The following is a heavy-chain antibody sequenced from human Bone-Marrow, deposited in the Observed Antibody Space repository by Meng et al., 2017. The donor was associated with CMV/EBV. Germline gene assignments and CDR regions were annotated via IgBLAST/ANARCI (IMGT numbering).Heavy chain of an antibody. D-gene: IGHD6-13*01. V-gene: IGHV4-59*01. J-gene: IGHJ4*02. CDR3: ARARYSGSWPDY. Sequence: SETLSLTCTVSGGSISSYYWSWIRQPPGKGLEWIGYIYYSGSTNYNPSLKSRVTISVDTSKNQFSLKLSSVTAADTAVYYCARARYSGSWPDYWGQGTLVTVSS. CDR1: GGSISSYY. CDR2: IYYSGST.